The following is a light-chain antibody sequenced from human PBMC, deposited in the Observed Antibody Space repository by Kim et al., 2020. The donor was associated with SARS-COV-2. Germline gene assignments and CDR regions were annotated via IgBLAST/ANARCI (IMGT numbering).Light chain of an antibody. Sequence: SYELTQPPSVSVSPGQTASITCSGDKLGDKYVSWYQQKPGQSPELVIYQDNKRHSRIPARFSGSNSGNTATLTISGTQSSDEADYYCQTWGNTTYFFATGTKVTVL. CDR2: QDN. V-gene: IGLV3-1*01. CDR1: KLGDKY. CDR3: QTWGNTTYF. J-gene: IGLJ1*01.